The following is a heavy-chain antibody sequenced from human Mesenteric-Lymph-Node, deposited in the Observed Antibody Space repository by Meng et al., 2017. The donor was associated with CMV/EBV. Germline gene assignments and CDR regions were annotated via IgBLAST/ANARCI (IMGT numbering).Heavy chain of an antibody. Sequence: SETLSLTCAVYGGSFSDYYWSWIRQPPGKGLEWIGEINHSGSTNYNPSLKSRVTISVDTSKNQFSLKLSSVTAADTAVYYCARGRGYGSGQVPDYWGQGTLVTVSS. D-gene: IGHD3-10*01. V-gene: IGHV4-34*01. CDR2: INHSGST. J-gene: IGHJ4*02. CDR3: ARGRGYGSGQVPDY. CDR1: GGSFSDYY.